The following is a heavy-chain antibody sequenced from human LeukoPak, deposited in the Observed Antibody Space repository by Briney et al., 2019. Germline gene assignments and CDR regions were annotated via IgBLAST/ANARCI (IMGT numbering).Heavy chain of an antibody. CDR1: GGSISRSSYY. D-gene: IGHD4/OR15-4a*01. Sequence: KSSETLSLTCTVSGGSISRSSYYWGWIRQPPGKGLEWIGYIYYSGSTNYDPSIKSRVTISVDTSKNQFSLKLSSVTAADTAVYYCAGKKGTMVFFDYWGQGTLVTVPS. J-gene: IGHJ4*02. CDR2: IYYSGST. V-gene: IGHV4-61*05. CDR3: AGKKGTMVFFDY.